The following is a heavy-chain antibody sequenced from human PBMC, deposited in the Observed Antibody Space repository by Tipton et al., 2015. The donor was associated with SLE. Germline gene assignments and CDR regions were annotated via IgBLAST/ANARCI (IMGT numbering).Heavy chain of an antibody. V-gene: IGHV4-4*07. Sequence: TLSLTCTVSGGSITNYYWGWVRQPAGKGLEWIGRICCGGSTKYNPSLDSRVSLSVDASKDQFSLELSSVTAADTAVYYCAGTNYDVLTGYHRVDTFDIWGQGTMVTVSS. CDR3: AGTNYDVLTGYHRVDTFDI. CDR2: ICCGGST. D-gene: IGHD3-9*01. J-gene: IGHJ3*02. CDR1: GGSITNYY.